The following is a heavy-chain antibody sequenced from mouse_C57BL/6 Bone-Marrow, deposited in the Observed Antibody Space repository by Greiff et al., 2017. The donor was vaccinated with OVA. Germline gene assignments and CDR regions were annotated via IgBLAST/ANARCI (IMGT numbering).Heavy chain of an antibody. J-gene: IGHJ4*01. V-gene: IGHV1-72*01. D-gene: IGHD4-1*01. CDR2: IDPNSGGT. CDR1: GYTFTSYW. CDR3: AREGVGRDYYAMDY. Sequence: QVQLKQPGAELVKPGASVKLSCKASGYTFTSYWMHWVKQRPGRGLEWIGRIDPNSGGTKYNEKFKSKATLTVDKPSSTAYMQLSSLTSEDSAVYDWAREGVGRDYYAMDYWGQGTSVTVSS.